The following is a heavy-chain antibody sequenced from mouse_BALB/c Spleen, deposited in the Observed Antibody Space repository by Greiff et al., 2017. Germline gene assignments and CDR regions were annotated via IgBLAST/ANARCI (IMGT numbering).Heavy chain of an antibody. J-gene: IGHJ2*01. CDR2: IDPENGDT. CDR1: GFNIKDYY. V-gene: IGHV14-4*02. D-gene: IGHD2-4*01. Sequence: EVQLQQSGAELVRSGASVKLSCTASGFNIKDYYMHWVKQRPEQGLEWFGWIDPENGDTEYAPKFQGKATMTADTSSNTAYLQLSSLTSEDTAVYYCNSYDYGYWGQGTTLTVSS. CDR3: NSYDYGY.